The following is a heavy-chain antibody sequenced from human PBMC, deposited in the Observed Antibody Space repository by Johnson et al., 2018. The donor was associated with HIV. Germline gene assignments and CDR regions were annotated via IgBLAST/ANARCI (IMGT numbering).Heavy chain of an antibody. CDR1: GFTFSHYW. V-gene: IGHV3-74*03. J-gene: IGHJ3*01. CDR2: MNSDGSST. CDR3: AREKEMTRLGAFDV. D-gene: IGHD3-16*01. Sequence: VQLVESGGGLVQPGGSLTLSCAASGFTFSHYWMHWVRQAPGKGLVWVSRMNSDGSSTTYADSVKGRFTISRANAKNTLYLQMKTLRAEDTAIYYCAREKEMTRLGAFDVWGQGTVVTVSS.